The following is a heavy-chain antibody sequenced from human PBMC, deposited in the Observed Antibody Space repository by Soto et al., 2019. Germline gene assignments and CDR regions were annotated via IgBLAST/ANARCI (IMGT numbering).Heavy chain of an antibody. CDR3: ARVEKMGGIVAQTFDY. CDR1: GFTFSSYA. D-gene: IGHD1-26*01. Sequence: LRLSCAASGFTFSSYAMSWVRQAPGKGLEWVSAISGSGGSTYYADSVKGRFTISRDNSKNTLYLQMNSLRAEDTAVYYCARVEKMGGIVAQTFDYWGQGTLVTVSS. J-gene: IGHJ4*02. CDR2: ISGSGGST. V-gene: IGHV3-23*01.